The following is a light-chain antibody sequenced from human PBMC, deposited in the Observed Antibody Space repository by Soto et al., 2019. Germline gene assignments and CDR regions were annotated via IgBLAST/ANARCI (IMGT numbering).Light chain of an antibody. CDR3: CTFAGSRPLYV. CDR1: YSDVGSYNL. CDR2: EGS. Sequence: QSALTQPASVSGSPGQSITISCTGTYSDVGSYNLVSWYQHHPGKAPKLIIYEGSKRPSGVSNRFSGSKSGITASLTVSGLQAEDEADDYCCTFAGSRPLYVFGSGTKVTVL. J-gene: IGLJ1*01. V-gene: IGLV2-23*01.